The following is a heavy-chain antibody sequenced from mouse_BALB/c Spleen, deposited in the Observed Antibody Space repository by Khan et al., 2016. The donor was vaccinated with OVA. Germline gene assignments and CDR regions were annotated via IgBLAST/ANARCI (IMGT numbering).Heavy chain of an antibody. CDR1: GFNIKDYY. Sequence: VQLQQSGAELVRSGASVKLSCTASGFNIKDYYMHWVKQRPEQGLEWIGWIDPENGDTEYAPKFQGKATMTADTSSNTAYLQLSSLTSEDTAVYYSNRYDYAMDYWGQGTSVTVSS. V-gene: IGHV14-4*02. J-gene: IGHJ4*01. CDR3: NRYDYAMDY. CDR2: IDPENGDT. D-gene: IGHD2-14*01.